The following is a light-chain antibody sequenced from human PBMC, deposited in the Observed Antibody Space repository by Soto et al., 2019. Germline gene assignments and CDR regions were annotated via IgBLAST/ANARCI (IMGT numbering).Light chain of an antibody. V-gene: IGKV3-20*01. CDR1: QTFSTSY. Sequence: EIVLTQSPGTLSLSPGERVTLSCRASQTFSTSYLAWYQQKPGQAPRLLIYGSSSRATGIPDRFSGHGSGTDFTLTISRLEPEDFAVYYCQQYGGSPITFGQGTRLEIK. CDR2: GSS. J-gene: IGKJ5*01. CDR3: QQYGGSPIT.